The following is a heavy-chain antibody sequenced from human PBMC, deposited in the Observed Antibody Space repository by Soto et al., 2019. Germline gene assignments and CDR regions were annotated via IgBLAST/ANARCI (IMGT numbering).Heavy chain of an antibody. D-gene: IGHD2-2*02. Sequence: GESLKISCKGSGYSFSTYWIAWVRQMPGKGLEWMGIIYPGDSDTRYSPSFQGQVTISADKSISTAYLQWSSLKASDTAMYYCARRGYCSGTTCYKGFDPWGQGTMVAVSS. CDR1: GYSFSTYW. CDR3: ARRGYCSGTTCYKGFDP. CDR2: IYPGDSDT. V-gene: IGHV5-51*01. J-gene: IGHJ5*02.